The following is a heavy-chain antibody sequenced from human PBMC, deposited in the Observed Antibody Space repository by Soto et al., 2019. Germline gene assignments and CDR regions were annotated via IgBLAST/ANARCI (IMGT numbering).Heavy chain of an antibody. CDR3: ARGESSGYYYPYYFDY. Sequence: ASVKVSCKASGYTFTSYGISWVRQAPGQGLEWMGWISAYNGNTNYAQKLQGRVTMTTDTSTSTAYMELRSLRSDDTAVYYCARGESSGYYYPYYFDYWGQGTLVTVSS. J-gene: IGHJ4*02. V-gene: IGHV1-18*04. CDR1: GYTFTSYG. D-gene: IGHD3-22*01. CDR2: ISAYNGNT.